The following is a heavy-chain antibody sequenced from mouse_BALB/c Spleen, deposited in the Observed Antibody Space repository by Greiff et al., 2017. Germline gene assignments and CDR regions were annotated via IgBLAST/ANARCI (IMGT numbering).Heavy chain of an antibody. CDR3: GRGGEQYYFDY. CDR1: GFTFSSYA. D-gene: IGHD6-1*01. J-gene: IGHJ2*01. CDR2: ISSGGSYT. V-gene: IGHV5-9-4*01. Sequence: EVQLVESGGGLVKPGGSLKLSCAASGFTFSSYAMSWVRQSPEKRLEWVAEISSGGSYTYYPDTVTGRFTISRDNAKNTLYLEMSSLRSEDTAMYYCGRGGEQYYFDYWGQGTTRTVSS.